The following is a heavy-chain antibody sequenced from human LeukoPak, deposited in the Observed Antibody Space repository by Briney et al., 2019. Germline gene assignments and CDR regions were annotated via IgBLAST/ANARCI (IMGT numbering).Heavy chain of an antibody. CDR3: ARVGVVVPAAWFDP. CDR2: ISANNGNT. J-gene: IGHJ5*02. CDR1: GYSFGIFG. V-gene: IGHV1-18*01. D-gene: IGHD2-2*01. Sequence: ASVKVSCKASGYSFGIFGISWVRQAPGQGLEWMGWISANNGNTKYAQNLQGRVTMTTDTSTCTAYMELRSLRSDDTAVYYCARVGVVVPAAWFDPWGQGTLVTVSS.